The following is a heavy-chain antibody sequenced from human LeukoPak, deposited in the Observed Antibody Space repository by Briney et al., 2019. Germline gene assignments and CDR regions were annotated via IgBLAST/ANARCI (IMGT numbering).Heavy chain of an antibody. CDR1: GYTFSSYG. CDR3: ARDVSGWSYFDY. V-gene: IGHV1-18*04. CDR2: ISGYNGNT. Sequence: GASVKVSCKAFGYTFSSYGISWVRQAPGQGLEWMGWISGYNGNTNYAQKLQGRVTMTTDTSTSTAYMELRSLRSDDTAVYYCARDVSGWSYFDYWGQGTLVTVSS. J-gene: IGHJ4*02. D-gene: IGHD6-19*01.